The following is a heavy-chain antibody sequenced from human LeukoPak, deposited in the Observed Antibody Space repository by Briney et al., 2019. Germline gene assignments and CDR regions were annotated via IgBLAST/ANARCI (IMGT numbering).Heavy chain of an antibody. J-gene: IGHJ4*02. CDR1: GFTFSSYA. CDR3: AKSQARSYFDY. V-gene: IGHV3-23*01. CDR2: ISNSGSDT. Sequence: TGGSLRLSCAASGFTFSSYAMSWVRQAPGKGLEWVSAISNSGSDTYYADSVKGRFTVSRDNSRNTLYLQMNSLRAEDTAVYYCAKSQARSYFDYWGQGTLVSVSS.